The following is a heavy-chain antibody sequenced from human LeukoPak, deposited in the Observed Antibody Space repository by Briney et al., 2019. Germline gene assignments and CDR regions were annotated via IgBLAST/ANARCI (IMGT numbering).Heavy chain of an antibody. CDR2: IYPADSDS. CDR1: GYTFTDYW. V-gene: IGHV5-51*01. Sequence: GESLKISCKISGYTFTDYWIAWVRQMPGKGLEWMGVIYPADSDSKYSPSFQGEVSISVDKSISTAYLQWSSLKASDTAMYYCARHASGSYYHYFDYWGQGTLVTVSS. J-gene: IGHJ4*02. D-gene: IGHD1-26*01. CDR3: ARHASGSYYHYFDY.